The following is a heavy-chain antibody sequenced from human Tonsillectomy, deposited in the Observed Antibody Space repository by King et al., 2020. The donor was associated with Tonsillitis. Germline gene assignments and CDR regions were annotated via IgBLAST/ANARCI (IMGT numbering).Heavy chain of an antibody. D-gene: IGHD3-22*01. V-gene: IGHV3-30*04. CDR3: VKDLMVNYYDNSAYYLDY. J-gene: IGHJ4*02. Sequence: VQLVESGGGVVQPGRSLRLSCAASGFTFSSFAMHWVRQAPGKGLEWVAVISYDGSNKYYADSVKGRLTISRDNSKNTLYLQMNSLRAEDTAVYYCVKDLMVNYYDNSAYYLDYWGQGTLVTVSS. CDR1: GFTFSSFA. CDR2: ISYDGSNK.